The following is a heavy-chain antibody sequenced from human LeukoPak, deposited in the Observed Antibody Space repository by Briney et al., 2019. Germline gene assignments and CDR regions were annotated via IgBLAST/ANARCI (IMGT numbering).Heavy chain of an antibody. V-gene: IGHV1-2*02. CDR2: INPNSGGT. CDR3: ARVRQVATITPLFDY. J-gene: IGHJ4*02. CDR1: GYTFTGYY. D-gene: IGHD5-12*01. Sequence: ASVTVSCTASGYTFTGYYMHWVRQAPGQGLEWMGWINPNSGGTNYAQKFQGRVTMTRDTSISTAYMELSRLRSDDTAVYYCARVRQVATITPLFDYWGQGTLVTVSS.